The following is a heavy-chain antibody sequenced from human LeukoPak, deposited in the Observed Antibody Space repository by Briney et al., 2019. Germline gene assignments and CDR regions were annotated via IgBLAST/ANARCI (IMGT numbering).Heavy chain of an antibody. CDR2: FDTEDGET. CDR3: ATVPITFGGFWFDP. Sequence: ASVKVSYRVSGYTLTELSMHWVPQAPGKGREWMGRFDTEDGETIYAQKFQGRVNITEDTSTDTAYMEMTSLRAEYTAVYYCATVPITFGGFWFDPWGQGTLVTVSS. V-gene: IGHV1-24*01. J-gene: IGHJ5*02. CDR1: GYTLTELS. D-gene: IGHD3-16*01.